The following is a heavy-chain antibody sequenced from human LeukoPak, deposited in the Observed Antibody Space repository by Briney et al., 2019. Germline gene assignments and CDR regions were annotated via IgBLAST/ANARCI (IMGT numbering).Heavy chain of an antibody. Sequence: SETLSLTCTVSGGSISSGSYCWSWIRQPAGKGLEWIGHIHTSGNTNYNSSLKSRVTISVDTSKNQFSLKLSSVTAADTAVYYCARRRYDILTGYRKGYFDYWGQGTLVTVSS. CDR2: IHTSGNT. CDR1: GGSISSGSYC. D-gene: IGHD3-9*01. V-gene: IGHV4-61*09. J-gene: IGHJ4*02. CDR3: ARRRYDILTGYRKGYFDY.